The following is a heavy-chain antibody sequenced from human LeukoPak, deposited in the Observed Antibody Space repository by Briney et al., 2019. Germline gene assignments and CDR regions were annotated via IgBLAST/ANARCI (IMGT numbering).Heavy chain of an antibody. V-gene: IGHV4-59*01. CDR3: ARKGLGYSYGHQYAFDI. D-gene: IGHD5-18*01. J-gene: IGHJ3*02. Sequence: SETLSLTCADYGGSLRSYYWSWIRQPPGKGLEWIGYIYYSGSTNYNPSLKSRVTISVDTSKNQFSLKLSSVTAADTAVYYCARKGLGYSYGHQYAFDIWGQGTMVTVSS. CDR2: IYYSGST. CDR1: GGSLRSYY.